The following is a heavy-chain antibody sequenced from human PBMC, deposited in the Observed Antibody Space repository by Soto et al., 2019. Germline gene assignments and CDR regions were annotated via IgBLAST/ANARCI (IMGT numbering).Heavy chain of an antibody. J-gene: IGHJ5*02. Sequence: PGGSLGLSCAASGFTFSSYEMNWVRQAPGKGLEWVSYISSSGSTIYYADSVKGRFTISRDNAKNSLYLQMNSLRAEDTAVYYCARGGYSYGRDWFDPWGQGTLVTVSS. D-gene: IGHD5-18*01. V-gene: IGHV3-48*03. CDR3: ARGGYSYGRDWFDP. CDR1: GFTFSSYE. CDR2: ISSSGSTI.